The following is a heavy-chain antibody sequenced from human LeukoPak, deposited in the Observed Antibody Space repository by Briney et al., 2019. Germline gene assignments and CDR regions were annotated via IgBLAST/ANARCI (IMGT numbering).Heavy chain of an antibody. CDR2: ISSSSSYT. V-gene: IGHV3-11*06. D-gene: IGHD4/OR15-4a*01. CDR1: GFTFSDYY. Sequence: GGSLRLSCAASGFTFSDYYMSRMRQAPGKGLEWVSFISSSSSYTNYADSVKGRFTISRDNAKNSLYLQMNSLRAEDTAVYYCAKRGAGATPDYWGQGALVTVSS. CDR3: AKRGAGATPDY. J-gene: IGHJ4*02.